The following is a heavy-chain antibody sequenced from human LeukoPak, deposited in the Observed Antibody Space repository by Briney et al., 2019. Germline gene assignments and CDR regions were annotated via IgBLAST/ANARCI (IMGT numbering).Heavy chain of an antibody. CDR2: IYSSGTT. D-gene: IGHD2-21*01. V-gene: IGHV4-61*09. Sequence: PSETLSLTCTVSGGSISSGRYYWTWIRQPAGKGLEWIGHIYSSGTTNYNPSLKSRVTILVATSNNQFSLKLNSVTAADTAVYYCARGPVPLFKFDPWGQGTLVTVSS. CDR1: GGSISSGRYY. CDR3: ARGPVPLFKFDP. J-gene: IGHJ5*02.